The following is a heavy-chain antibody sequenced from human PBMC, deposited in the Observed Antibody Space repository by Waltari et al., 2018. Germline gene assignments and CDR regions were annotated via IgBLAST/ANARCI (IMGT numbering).Heavy chain of an antibody. D-gene: IGHD5-18*01. V-gene: IGHV3-21*01. CDR2: MSSGNTDS. CDR1: GFTFSPYS. J-gene: IGHJ4*02. Sequence: EVQLVESGGGLVKPGGSLRLSCAASGFTFSPYSMNWVRQAPGKGVEWCSSMSSGNTDSDYSESGKGRFTISKDDAKNSLYLQRVSLRVEDTAFYDCAREGGFTYGPNDYWGQGVLVTVSS. CDR3: AREGGFTYGPNDY.